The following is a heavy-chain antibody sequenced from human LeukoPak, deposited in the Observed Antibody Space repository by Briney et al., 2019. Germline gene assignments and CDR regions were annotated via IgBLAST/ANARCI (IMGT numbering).Heavy chain of an antibody. V-gene: IGHV3-64*04. CDR1: GFTFSNYA. J-gene: IGHJ4*02. CDR3: ARDLISGPATHDS. D-gene: IGHD2-15*01. Sequence: GGSLRLSCSASGFTFSNYAMHWVRQAPGKGLEYVSAISSNGGSTYYADSVKGRFTVSRDNSKNTLSLQMNSLRVEDTAVYYCARDLISGPATHDSWGQGALVTVSS. CDR2: ISSNGGST.